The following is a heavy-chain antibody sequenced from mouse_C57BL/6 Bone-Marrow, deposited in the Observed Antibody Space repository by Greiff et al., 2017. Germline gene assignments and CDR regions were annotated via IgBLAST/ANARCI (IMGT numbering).Heavy chain of an antibody. CDR1: GYTFTSYW. CDR2: IHPNSGST. J-gene: IGHJ4*01. Sequence: VQLQQPGPELVKPGASVKLSCKASGYTFTSYWMHWVKQRPGQGLEWIGMIHPNSGSTNYNEKFKSKATLTVDKSSSTAYMQRSSLTSEDAAVYYCARNDYSYAMDYWGQGTSVTVSS. D-gene: IGHD2-12*01. CDR3: ARNDYSYAMDY. V-gene: IGHV1-64*01.